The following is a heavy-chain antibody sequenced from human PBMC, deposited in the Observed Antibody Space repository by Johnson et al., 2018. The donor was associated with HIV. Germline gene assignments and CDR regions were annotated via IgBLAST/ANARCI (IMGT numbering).Heavy chain of an antibody. V-gene: IGHV3-11*04. CDR1: GFTFSDYY. D-gene: IGHD6-13*01. J-gene: IGHJ3*02. CDR3: ARELAVRSGWYAFDI. CDR2: ISTSGSTL. Sequence: QVQLVESGGGLVKPGGSLRLSCAASGFTFSDYYMSWIRQAPGQGLEWVSYISTSGSTLHSADSVKGRFTISRDNAENSLYLQMNSLRADDTAVYYCARELAVRSGWYAFDIWGQGTMVTVSS.